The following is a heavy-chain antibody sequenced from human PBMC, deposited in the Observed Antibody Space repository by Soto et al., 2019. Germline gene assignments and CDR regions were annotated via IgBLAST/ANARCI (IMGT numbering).Heavy chain of an antibody. D-gene: IGHD3-10*01. CDR2: INTYNGNT. V-gene: IGHV1-18*01. CDR3: ARGVGSRTYYNQYNWFDP. Sequence: QVQLVQSGAEVKKPGASVKVSCKASGYTFTNYGISWVRQAPGQGLEWMGWINTYNGNTNHAQKLQGRVTMTTDTSTSTAYMELRSLRSDDTAVYYCARGVGSRTYYNQYNWFDPWGQGTLVTVSS. J-gene: IGHJ5*02. CDR1: GYTFTNYG.